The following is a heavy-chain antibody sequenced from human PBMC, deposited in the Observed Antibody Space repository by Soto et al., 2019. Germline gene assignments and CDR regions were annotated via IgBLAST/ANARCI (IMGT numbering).Heavy chain of an antibody. D-gene: IGHD5-12*01. CDR2: IYYSGST. Sequence: PSETLSLTCTVSGGSVSSGSYYWSWIRQPPGKGLEWIGYIYYSGSTNYNPSLKSRVTISVDTSKNQFSLKLSSVTAADTAAYYCARDQGPYSGYDFWGQGTLVTVSS. CDR1: GGSVSSGSYY. CDR3: ARDQGPYSGYDF. J-gene: IGHJ4*02. V-gene: IGHV4-61*01.